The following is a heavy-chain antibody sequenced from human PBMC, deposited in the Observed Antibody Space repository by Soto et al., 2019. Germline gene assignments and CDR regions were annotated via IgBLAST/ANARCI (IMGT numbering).Heavy chain of an antibody. CDR3: AKARGSSGWTDKGYYYYGMDV. CDR2: ISGSGGST. Sequence: GGSLRLSCAASGFTFSSYAMSWVRQAPGKGLEWVSAISGSGGSTYYADSVKGRFTISRDNSKNTLYLQMNSLRAEDMAVYYRAKARGSSGWTDKGYYYYGMDVWGQGTTVTVSS. D-gene: IGHD6-19*01. CDR1: GFTFSSYA. J-gene: IGHJ6*02. V-gene: IGHV3-23*01.